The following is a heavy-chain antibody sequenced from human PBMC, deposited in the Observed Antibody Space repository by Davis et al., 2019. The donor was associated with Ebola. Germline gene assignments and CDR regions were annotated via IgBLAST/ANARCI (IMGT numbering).Heavy chain of an antibody. V-gene: IGHV3-30*18. CDR3: AKAPFLEGAFDI. CDR2: ISYDGTDK. CDR1: GFTFSTYG. Sequence: GESLKISCAASGFTFSTYGMHWVRQAPGKGLEWVAVISYDGTDKYYADSVKGRFTISRDNAKNSLYLQMNSLRAEDTALYYCAKAPFLEGAFDIWGQGTMVTVSS. J-gene: IGHJ3*02.